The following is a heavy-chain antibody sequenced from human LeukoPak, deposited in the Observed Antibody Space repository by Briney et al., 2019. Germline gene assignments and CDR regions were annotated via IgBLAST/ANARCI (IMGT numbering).Heavy chain of an antibody. D-gene: IGHD6-13*01. J-gene: IGHJ4*02. V-gene: IGHV4-34*01. Sequence: PSETLSLTCAVYGGSFSAYYWSWIREPPGKGLERIGEINHSGDTNYNPSLKSRVTISIDTSKNQFSLELSSVTAADTAVYYCARYLRGSSSSCFDYWGPGTLVTVSS. CDR3: ARYLRGSSSSCFDY. CDR1: GGSFSAYY. CDR2: INHSGDT.